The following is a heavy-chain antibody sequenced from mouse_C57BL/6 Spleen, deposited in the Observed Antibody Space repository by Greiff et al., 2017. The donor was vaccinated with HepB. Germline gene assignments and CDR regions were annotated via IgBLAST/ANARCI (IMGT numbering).Heavy chain of an antibody. CDR1: GYTFTSYW. V-gene: IGHV1-55*01. J-gene: IGHJ1*03. Sequence: QVQLQQPGAELVKPGASVKMSCKASGYTFTSYWITWVKQRPGQGLEWIGDIYPGSGSTNYNEKFKSKATLTVDTSSSTTYMQLSSLTSEDSAVYYCARYYYGSSSYGYFDVWGTGTTVTVSS. CDR3: ARYYYGSSSYGYFDV. CDR2: IYPGSGST. D-gene: IGHD1-1*01.